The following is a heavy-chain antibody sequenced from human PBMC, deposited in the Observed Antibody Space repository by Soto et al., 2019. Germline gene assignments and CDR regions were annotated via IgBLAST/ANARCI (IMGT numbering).Heavy chain of an antibody. CDR2: ISSSSSTI. V-gene: IGHV3-48*02. Sequence: PGGSLRLSCAASGFTFSSYSMNWVRQAPGKGLEWVSYISSSSSTIYYADSVKGRFTISRDNAKNSLYLQMNSLRDEDTAVYYCATDTVTTQSYYYYGMDVWGQGTTVTVSS. D-gene: IGHD4-17*01. J-gene: IGHJ6*02. CDR3: ATDTVTTQSYYYYGMDV. CDR1: GFTFSSYS.